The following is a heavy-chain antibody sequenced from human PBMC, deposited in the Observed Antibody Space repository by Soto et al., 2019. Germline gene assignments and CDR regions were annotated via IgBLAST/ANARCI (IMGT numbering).Heavy chain of an antibody. CDR3: ARGAKHHERGYSGYDVDY. Sequence: QVQLVQSGAEVKKPGASVKVSCKASGYTFTSYDINWVRQATGQGLEWMGWMNPNSGNTGYAQKFQGRVTMTRNNSISTAYMELSSLRSEDATVYYCARGAKHHERGYSGYDVDYRGQGTLVTVSS. J-gene: IGHJ4*02. CDR1: GYTFTSYD. D-gene: IGHD5-12*01. V-gene: IGHV1-8*01. CDR2: MNPNSGNT.